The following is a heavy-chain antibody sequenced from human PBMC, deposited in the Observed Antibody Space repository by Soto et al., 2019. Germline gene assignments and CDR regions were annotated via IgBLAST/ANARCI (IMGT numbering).Heavy chain of an antibody. CDR2: ISWDGGST. CDR1: GFTFDDYT. D-gene: IGHD5-18*01. V-gene: IGHV3-43*01. Sequence: GGSLRLSCAASGFTFDDYTMHWVRQAPGKGLEWVSLISWDGGSTYYADSVKGRFTISRDNSKNSLYLQMNSLRTEDTALYYCAKDKQYRIEGYSYGFDYWGQGTLVTVSS. J-gene: IGHJ4*02. CDR3: AKDKQYRIEGYSYGFDY.